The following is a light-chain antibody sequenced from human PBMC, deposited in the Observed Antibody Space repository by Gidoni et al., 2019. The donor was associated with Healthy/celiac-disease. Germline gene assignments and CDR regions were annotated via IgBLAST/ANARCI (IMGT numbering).Light chain of an antibody. CDR3: QQYGSSPLT. V-gene: IGKV3-20*01. Sequence: EIVLTQSPGTLSLSPGERATLSCRASQSVSSSYLSWYQQKPGQAPRLLIYCASSRATGIPDRFSGSGSGTDFTLTISRLEPEDFAVYYCQQYGSSPLTFGGXTKVEIK. J-gene: IGKJ4*01. CDR2: CAS. CDR1: QSVSSSY.